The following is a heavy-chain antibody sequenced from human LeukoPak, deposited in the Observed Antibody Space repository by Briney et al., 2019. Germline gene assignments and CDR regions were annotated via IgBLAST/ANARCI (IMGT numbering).Heavy chain of an antibody. CDR1: GFTFSSYG. Sequence: GGSLRLSCAASGFTFSSYGMSWVRHAPGKGLDWISDISHNGGNTYYADSVKGRFTISRDNSQSTLYLQMNSLRVEDTAVYYCAKLRFLEWLMDPFDTWGQGTMVAVSS. CDR3: AKLRFLEWLMDPFDT. V-gene: IGHV3-23*01. J-gene: IGHJ3*02. CDR2: ISHNGGNT. D-gene: IGHD3-3*01.